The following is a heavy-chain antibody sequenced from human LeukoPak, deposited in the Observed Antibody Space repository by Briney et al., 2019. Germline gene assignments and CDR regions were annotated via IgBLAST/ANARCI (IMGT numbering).Heavy chain of an antibody. V-gene: IGHV1-18*04. CDR1: GYTFTGYY. CDR3: ARILFGDQPQLTYYYYYMDV. J-gene: IGHJ6*03. CDR2: ISAYNGNT. Sequence: GASVKVSCKASGYTFTGYYMHWVRQAPGQGLEWMGWISAYNGNTNYAQKLQGRVTMTTDTSTSTAYMELRSLRSDDTAVYYCARILFGDQPQLTYYYYYMDVWGKGTTVTVSS. D-gene: IGHD3-10*02.